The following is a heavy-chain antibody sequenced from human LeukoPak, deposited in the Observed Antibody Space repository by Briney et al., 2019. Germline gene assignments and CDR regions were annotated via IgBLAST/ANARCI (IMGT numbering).Heavy chain of an antibody. J-gene: IGHJ4*02. V-gene: IGHV4-59*01. Sequence: SETLSLTCTVSGGSISSYYWSWIRQPPGKGLEWIGYIYYSGSTNYNPSLKSRVTISVDTSKNQFSLKLSSVTAADTAVYYCQLSSTMSPLDYWGQGTLVTVSS. CDR3: QLSSTMSPLDY. D-gene: IGHD2-2*01. CDR1: GGSISSYY. CDR2: IYYSGST.